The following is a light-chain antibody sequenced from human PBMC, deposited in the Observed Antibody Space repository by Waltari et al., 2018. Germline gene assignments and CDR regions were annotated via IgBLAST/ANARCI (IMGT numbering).Light chain of an antibody. CDR1: QDIGTW. Sequence: DIQLTQSPSTLSASVGDRVTITCRTSQDIGTWLAWYQQKPGKAPKLLVYKASRLQSGAPSRFSGSGSGTEFPLTISSLQPEDFATFYCQQFDTYPWTFGQWTKVDIK. CDR2: KAS. CDR3: QQFDTYPWT. V-gene: IGKV1-5*03. J-gene: IGKJ1*01.